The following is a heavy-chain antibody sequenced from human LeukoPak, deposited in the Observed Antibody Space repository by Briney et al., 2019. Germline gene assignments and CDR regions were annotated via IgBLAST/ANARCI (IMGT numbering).Heavy chain of an antibody. CDR3: ARDAGRDAFDI. Sequence: SETLSLTCTVSGGSISSCCYYWGWIRQPPGKGLEWIGSIYYSGSPYYNPSLKSRVIISVDTSRNQSSLKLSSVAAADTAVYFCARDAGRDAFDIWGQGTLVIVSS. J-gene: IGHJ3*02. CDR1: GGSISSCCYY. CDR2: IYYSGSP. D-gene: IGHD6-13*01. V-gene: IGHV4-39*07.